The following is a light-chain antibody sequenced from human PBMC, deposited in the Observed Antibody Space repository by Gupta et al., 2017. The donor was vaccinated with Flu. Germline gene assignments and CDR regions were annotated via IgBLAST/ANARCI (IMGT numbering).Light chain of an antibody. CDR2: DVT. Sequence: QSALTQPAAVSGSPGQYSIICCTDTSSDVGRSDYVTWYQQHPDKAPKLIIYDVTNRPSGVSSRFPGSKSGNTASLTISGLQAEDETDYYCSSYTSGSTFEVFGTGTKVTVL. CDR3: SSYTSGSTFEV. J-gene: IGLJ1*01. V-gene: IGLV2-14*01. CDR1: SSDVGRSDY.